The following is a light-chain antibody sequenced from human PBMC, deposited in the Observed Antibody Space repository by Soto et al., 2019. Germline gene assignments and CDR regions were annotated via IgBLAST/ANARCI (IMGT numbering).Light chain of an antibody. CDR1: QGISSW. Sequence: MQMTQYPTSVSASVGDRVTITCRASQGISSWLAWYQQKPGKAPKLLIYAASSLQSGVPSRFSGSGFGTEFTLTISSLQPGDFATYYCQQYSSRSTFGQGTKVDI. V-gene: IGKV1-12*01. CDR2: AAS. J-gene: IGKJ1*01. CDR3: QQYSSRST.